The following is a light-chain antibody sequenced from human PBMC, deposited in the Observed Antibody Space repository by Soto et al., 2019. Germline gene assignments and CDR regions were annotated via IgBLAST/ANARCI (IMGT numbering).Light chain of an antibody. CDR1: QGISSF. Sequence: DIQLTQSPSFLSASAGDRVTITCRASQGISSFLAWYQQKPGRAPKLLIYAASTLQSGVPSRFSGSGSGTDFTLTISCLQSEDFATYYCQQYYSYPQLTFGGGTKVDIK. CDR3: QQYYSYPQLT. J-gene: IGKJ4*01. V-gene: IGKV1-9*01. CDR2: AAS.